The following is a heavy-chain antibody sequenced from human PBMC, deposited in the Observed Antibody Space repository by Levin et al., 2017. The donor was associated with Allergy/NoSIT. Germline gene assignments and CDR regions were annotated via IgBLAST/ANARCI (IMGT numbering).Heavy chain of an antibody. D-gene: IGHD1-26*01. V-gene: IGHV3-30*18. CDR3: AKDEGATRSYYLDY. CDR1: GLTFSSYG. J-gene: IGHJ4*02. Sequence: GGSLRLSCAASGLTFSSYGMHWVRQAPGKGLEWVAFILYDGSNKYYADSVKGRFTISRDNSKNTLYLQMNSLRAEDTAVYYCAKDEGATRSYYLDYWGQGTLVTVSS. CDR2: ILYDGSNK.